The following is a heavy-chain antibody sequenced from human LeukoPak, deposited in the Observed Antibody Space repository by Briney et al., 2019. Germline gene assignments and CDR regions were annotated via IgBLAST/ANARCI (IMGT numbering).Heavy chain of an antibody. Sequence: PSASVKVSCKPSGYTFTGYYIQWVRQAPGQGLEWMGWINPNSGGTNYAPKFQGRVSMTRDTSISTAYMELSRLRSDDTAVYYCARGVVAATFYYYMDVWGKGTTVTVSS. V-gene: IGHV1-2*02. CDR2: INPNSGGT. D-gene: IGHD2-15*01. CDR3: ARGVVAATFYYYMDV. J-gene: IGHJ6*03. CDR1: GYTFTGYY.